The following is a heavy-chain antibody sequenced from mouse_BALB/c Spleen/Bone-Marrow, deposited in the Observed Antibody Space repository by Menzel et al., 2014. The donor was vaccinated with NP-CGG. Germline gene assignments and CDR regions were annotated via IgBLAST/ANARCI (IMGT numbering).Heavy chain of an antibody. CDR3: SREITRYAVDY. CDR2: INPGSGGV. V-gene: IGHV1-54*01. Sequence: QVQLQQSGAELVRPGTSVKVSCEASGYAFTNYWIEWVKQRPGQGLEWTGVINPGSGGVNYNEKFKGKATLTADKSSSTAYIQLSSLTSDDSAVYFCSREITRYAVDYWGQGTSVTVSS. J-gene: IGHJ4*01. D-gene: IGHD2-4*01. CDR1: GYAFTNYW.